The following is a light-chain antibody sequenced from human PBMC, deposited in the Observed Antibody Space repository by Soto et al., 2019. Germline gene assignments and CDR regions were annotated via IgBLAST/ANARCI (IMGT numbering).Light chain of an antibody. V-gene: IGLV2-14*01. J-gene: IGLJ3*02. CDR3: CSYTSSSIRV. CDR2: EVR. CDR1: SSDVGGYNH. Sequence: QSVLTQPASVSGSPGQSITISCTGTSSDVGGYNHVSWYQQHPGKAPKLIIYEVRNRPSRVSNRFSGSKSGNTASLTISGVQADDEAYYYCCSYTSSSIRVFGGGTKVTVL.